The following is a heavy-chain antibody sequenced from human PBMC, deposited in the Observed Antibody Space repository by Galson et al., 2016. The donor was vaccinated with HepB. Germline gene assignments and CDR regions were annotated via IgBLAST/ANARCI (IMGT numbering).Heavy chain of an antibody. D-gene: IGHD3-3*01. V-gene: IGHV3-23*01. CDR1: GFTFSSYA. CDR2: ISGSGGST. Sequence: LRLSCAVSGFTFSSYAISWVRQAPGKGLEWVSGISGSGGSTYYADSVKGRFTISRDNSRNTLYLQMNSLRAEDTAVYYCAKGYDFWSGYPDALDYWGQGTLVSVSS. CDR3: AKGYDFWSGYPDALDY. J-gene: IGHJ4*02.